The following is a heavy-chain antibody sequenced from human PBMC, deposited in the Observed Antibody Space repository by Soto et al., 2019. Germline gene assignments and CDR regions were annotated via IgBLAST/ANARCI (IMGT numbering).Heavy chain of an antibody. CDR2: ISSDGSDT. J-gene: IGHJ4*02. Sequence: GGSLRLSCAASGFTFNKYWRHWVRQAPGKGLVWVSRISSDGSDTIYAGSVRGRFAVSRDNAKNMLFLQINSLTADDTAIYYCVRGSIPDQHVGSPQFWGQGTLVTVSS. V-gene: IGHV3-74*01. CDR1: GFTFNKYW. CDR3: VRGSIPDQHVGSPQF. D-gene: IGHD2-2*01.